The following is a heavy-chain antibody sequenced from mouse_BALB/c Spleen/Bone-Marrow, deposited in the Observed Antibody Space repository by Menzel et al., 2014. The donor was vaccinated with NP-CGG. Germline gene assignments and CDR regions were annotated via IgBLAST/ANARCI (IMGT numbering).Heavy chain of an antibody. CDR3: AKQDYYRYDYAMDY. Sequence: VKLVESGTGLVAPSQSLSITCTVSGFSLTNYGLSWVRQPPGKGLEWLGVIWGDGSTNYHSALISRLSVSKDNSKSXVFLKLNSLQTDDTATYYCAKQDYYRYDYAMDYWGQGTSVTVSS. J-gene: IGHJ4*01. CDR2: IWGDGST. D-gene: IGHD2-14*01. V-gene: IGHV2-3*01. CDR1: GFSLTNYG.